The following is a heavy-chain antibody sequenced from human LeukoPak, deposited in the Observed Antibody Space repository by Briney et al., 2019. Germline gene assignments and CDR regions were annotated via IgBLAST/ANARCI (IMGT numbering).Heavy chain of an antibody. D-gene: IGHD3-22*01. Sequence: GGSLRLSCAAPGFSFDDYAIHWVRQAPGKGLEWVSLISGDGGSTFYADSVKGRFTISRDNGKNSLYLQMSSLRSEDTALYYCARESDSSGWYDSWGQGTLVTVSS. CDR3: ARESDSSGWYDS. J-gene: IGHJ5*01. V-gene: IGHV3-43*02. CDR2: ISGDGGST. CDR1: GFSFDDYA.